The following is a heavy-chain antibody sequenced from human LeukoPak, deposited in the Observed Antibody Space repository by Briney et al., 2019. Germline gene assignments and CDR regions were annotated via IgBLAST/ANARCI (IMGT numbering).Heavy chain of an antibody. CDR2: ISGSGGST. CDR1: GFTFSSYA. J-gene: IGHJ4*02. Sequence: SGGSLRLSCAASGFTFSSYAMSWVRQAPGKGLEWASAISGSGGSTYYADSVKGRFTISRDNSKNTLYLQMNSLRAEDAAVYYCAKGGMYRPNYFDYWGQGTLVTVSS. V-gene: IGHV3-23*01. CDR3: AKGGMYRPNYFDY. D-gene: IGHD1-26*01.